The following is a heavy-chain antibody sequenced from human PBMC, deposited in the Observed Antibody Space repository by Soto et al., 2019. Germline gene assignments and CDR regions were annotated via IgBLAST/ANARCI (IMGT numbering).Heavy chain of an antibody. CDR2: TIPIFGTA. D-gene: IGHD6-19*01. CDR1: GGTFSSYA. V-gene: IGHV1-69*06. J-gene: IGHJ4*02. CDR3: ARKGIAVARAFDY. Sequence: SVKVSCKASGGTFSSYAISWVRQAPGQGLEWMGGTIPIFGTANYAQKFQGRVTITADKSTSTAYMELSSLRSEDTAVYYCARKGIAVARAFDYWGQGTLVTVSS.